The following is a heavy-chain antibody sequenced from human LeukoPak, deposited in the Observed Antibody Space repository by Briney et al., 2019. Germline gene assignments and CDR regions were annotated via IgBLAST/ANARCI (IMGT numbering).Heavy chain of an antibody. V-gene: IGHV1-18*04. CDR1: GYTFTSYY. J-gene: IGHJ4*02. CDR3: ARDRAVVTPAHFDY. D-gene: IGHD4-23*01. CDR2: ISAYNGNT. Sequence: ASVKVSCKASGYTFTSYYMHRVRQAPGQGLEWMGWISAYNGNTNYAQKLQGRVTMTTDTSTSTAYMELRSLRSDDTAVYYCARDRAVVTPAHFDYWGQGTLVTVSS.